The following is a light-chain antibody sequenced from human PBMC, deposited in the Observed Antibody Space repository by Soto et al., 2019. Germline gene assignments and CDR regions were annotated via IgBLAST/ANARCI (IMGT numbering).Light chain of an antibody. CDR3: QKYNSAPWT. J-gene: IGKJ1*01. CDR1: QGISNY. Sequence: DIQMTQSPSSLSASVGDRVTINCRASQGISNYLAWYQQKPGKVPKLLIYAASTLQSGVPSRFSGSGSGTDFTLTISSLQPEDFGTYYCQKYNSAPWTFGQGTKVDIK. V-gene: IGKV1-27*01. CDR2: AAS.